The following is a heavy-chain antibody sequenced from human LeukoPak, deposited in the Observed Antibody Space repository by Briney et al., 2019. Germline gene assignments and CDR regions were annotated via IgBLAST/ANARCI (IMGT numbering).Heavy chain of an antibody. D-gene: IGHD4-17*01. CDR2: IRYDGSNK. Sequence: GGSLRLSCAASGFTFSSYGMHWVRQAPGKGLEWVAFIRYDGSNKYYADSVKGRFTISRDNSKNTLYLQMNSLGAEDTAVYYYGKNRPTYYYYYYMDVWGKGTTVTISS. CDR1: GFTFSSYG. J-gene: IGHJ6*03. V-gene: IGHV3-30*02. CDR3: GKNRPTYYYYYYMDV.